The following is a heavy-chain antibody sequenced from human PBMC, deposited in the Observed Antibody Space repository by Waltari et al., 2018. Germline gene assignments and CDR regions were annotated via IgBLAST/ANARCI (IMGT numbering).Heavy chain of an antibody. J-gene: IGHJ5*02. D-gene: IGHD1-26*01. CDR1: GFSVSVVY. V-gene: IGHV3-53*01. CDR2: IYSGGST. CDR3: ARPVGNET. Sequence: EVQLVESGGGLVQPGGSLRLSCAASGFSVSVVYMTWVRQAPGKGLQWVSIIYSGGSTYYADSVKGRFTISRDNSKNTVFLQMNSLRVDDTAVYYCARPVGNETWGQGTLVTVSS.